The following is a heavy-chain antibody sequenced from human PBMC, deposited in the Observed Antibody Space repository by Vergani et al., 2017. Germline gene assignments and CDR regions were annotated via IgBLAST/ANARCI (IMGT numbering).Heavy chain of an antibody. CDR1: GGTFSSYA. CDR3: ARARDYDFWSGYYGYYYYYMDV. D-gene: IGHD3-3*01. J-gene: IGHJ6*03. Sequence: QVQLVQSGAEVKKPGSSVKVSCKASGGTFSSYAISWVRQAPGQGLEWMGGIIPIFGTANYAQKFQGRVTIPADESTSTAYMELSSLRSEDTAVYYCARARDYDFWSGYYGYYYYYMDVWGKGTTVTVSS. V-gene: IGHV1-69*01. CDR2: IIPIFGTA.